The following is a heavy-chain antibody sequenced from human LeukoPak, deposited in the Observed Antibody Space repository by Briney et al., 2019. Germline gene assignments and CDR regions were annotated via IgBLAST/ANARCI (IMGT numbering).Heavy chain of an antibody. J-gene: IGHJ5*01. Sequence: SQTLSLTCSVSGGSISSGGYCWSWLRQQPGKGLEWIRYIYYSGSTYYNPSLKSRGTMSVDTSNNQITLNLDTVTAADTAIHYCASADVDSPSGAPGGVDYFDSWGHGTSVTVSS. CDR3: ASADVDSPSGAPGGVDYFDS. D-gene: IGHD2-21*02. CDR2: IYYSGST. V-gene: IGHV4-31*03. CDR1: GGSISSGGYC.